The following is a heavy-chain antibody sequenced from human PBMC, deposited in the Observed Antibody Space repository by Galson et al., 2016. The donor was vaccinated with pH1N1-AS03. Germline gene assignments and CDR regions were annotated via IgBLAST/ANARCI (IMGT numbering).Heavy chain of an antibody. V-gene: IGHV3-48*04. D-gene: IGHD3-22*01. CDR1: GFTFSTYT. CDR3: ARGNYYDVDLKEYYFDY. J-gene: IGHJ4*02. CDR2: ISRTSETI. Sequence: SLRLSCAASGFTFSTYTMNWVRQAPGKGLEWIAYISRTSETIFYADSVKGRFTISRDNAKNSLTLQMTSLRREDTAVYYCARGNYYDVDLKEYYFDYWGQGTLVTVSS.